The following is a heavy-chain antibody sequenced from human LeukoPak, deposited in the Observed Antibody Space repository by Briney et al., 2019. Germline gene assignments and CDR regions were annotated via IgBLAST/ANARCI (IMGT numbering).Heavy chain of an antibody. CDR2: INAGNGNT. CDR3: ARGGYSYYYYYYGMDV. CDR1: GYTFTSYA. V-gene: IGHV1-3*01. Sequence: GASVKVSCKASGYTFTSYAMHWVRQAPGQRLEWMGWINAGNGNTKYSQKFQGRVTMTRNTSISTAYMELSSLRSEDTAVYYCARGGYSYYYYYYGMDVWGQGTTVTVSS. D-gene: IGHD5-18*01. J-gene: IGHJ6*02.